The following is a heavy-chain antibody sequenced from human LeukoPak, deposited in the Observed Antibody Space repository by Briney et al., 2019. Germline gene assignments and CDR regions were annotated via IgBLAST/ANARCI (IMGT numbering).Heavy chain of an antibody. CDR3: AREDTMIARYMDV. J-gene: IGHJ6*02. CDR2: IIPILGIA. CDR1: GYTFTSYA. V-gene: IGHV1-69*04. Sequence: GASVKVSCKASGYTFTSYAISWVRQAPGQGLEWMGRIIPILGIANYAQKFQGRVTITADKSTSTAYMELSSLRSEDTAVYYCAREDTMIARYMDVWGQGTTVTVSS. D-gene: IGHD3-22*01.